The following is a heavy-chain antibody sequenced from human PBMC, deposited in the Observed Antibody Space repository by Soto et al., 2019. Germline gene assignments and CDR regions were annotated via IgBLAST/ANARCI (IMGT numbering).Heavy chain of an antibody. J-gene: IGHJ4*02. D-gene: IGHD6-19*01. CDR1: GFTFSSYD. CDR2: IGTAGDT. CDR3: ARGRVAGDFDY. V-gene: IGHV3-13*01. Sequence: VGSLRLSCAASGFTFSSYDMHWVRQATGKGLEWVSAIGTAGDTYYPGSVKGRFTISRENAKNSLYLQMNSLRAGDTAVYYCARGRVAGDFDYWGQGTLVTVSS.